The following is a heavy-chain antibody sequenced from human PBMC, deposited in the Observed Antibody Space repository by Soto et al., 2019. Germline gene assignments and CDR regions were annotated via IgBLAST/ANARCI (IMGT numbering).Heavy chain of an antibody. Sequence: SETLSLTCTVSGGSISSYYCNWSRLPQGQGLEWNGSIYYSGSPTSTPSLKSRVTISVDTSKNQFSLKLSSVTAADTAVYYCARGIEGWYQGRYYYGMDVWGQGTTVTVSS. D-gene: IGHD6-19*01. CDR3: ARGIEGWYQGRYYYGMDV. V-gene: IGHV4-59*01. CDR1: GGSISSYY. CDR2: IYYSGSP. J-gene: IGHJ6*02.